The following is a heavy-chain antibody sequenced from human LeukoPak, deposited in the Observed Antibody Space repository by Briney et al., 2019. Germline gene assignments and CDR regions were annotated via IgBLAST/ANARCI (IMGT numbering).Heavy chain of an antibody. J-gene: IGHJ1*01. CDR2: ISGSGETI. CDR1: GLTFSSYE. Sequence: GGSLRLSCAAAGLTFSSYEMYWVRQAPGKGLEWVSYISGSGETIYYADSVKGRVTISRDNANKSLYLHMSSLRVEDTAIYYCIPPAAGLRRTISTEYFQHWGQGALVTVSS. V-gene: IGHV3-48*03. D-gene: IGHD6-13*01. CDR3: IPPAAGLRRTISTEYFQH.